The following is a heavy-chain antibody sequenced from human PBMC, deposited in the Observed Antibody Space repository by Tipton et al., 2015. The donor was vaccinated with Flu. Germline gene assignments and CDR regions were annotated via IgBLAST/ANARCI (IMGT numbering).Heavy chain of an antibody. CDR1: GYFINSGYY. CDR3: ARDDGDYGSESYHYYYGMDV. V-gene: IGHV4-38-2*02. CDR2: IYRTGST. D-gene: IGHD3-10*01. Sequence: TLSLTCTVSGYFINSGYYWGWIRQSPGEGLQWIASIYRTGSTYYNPSLQSRVTMSMDTSRNHFSVKLSSVTAAELAVYYCARDDGDYGSESYHYYYGMDVWGQGTTVTVSS. J-gene: IGHJ6*02.